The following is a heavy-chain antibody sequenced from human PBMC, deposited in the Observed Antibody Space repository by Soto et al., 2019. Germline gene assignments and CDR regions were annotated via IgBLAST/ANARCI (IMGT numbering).Heavy chain of an antibody. CDR2: IGSSGDYT. V-gene: IGHV3-11*05. CDR1: GFPFSDYY. J-gene: IGHJ4*02. CDR3: ARRRPIGYYNF. D-gene: IGHD3-22*01. Sequence: QVQLVESGGDLVKPGGSLRLSCAASGFPFSDYYMSWIRQAPGKGLEWVSSIGSSGDYTNYADSVKGRFTISRDNAKNSLYLQMNSLRAEDTAVYFCARRRPIGYYNFWGQGILVTVS.